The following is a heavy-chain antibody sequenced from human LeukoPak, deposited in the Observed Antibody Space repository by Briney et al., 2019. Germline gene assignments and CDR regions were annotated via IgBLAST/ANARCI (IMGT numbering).Heavy chain of an antibody. Sequence: SQTLSLTCAISGDSVSSNSVAWNWIRQSPSRGLEWLGRTYYRSKWHNDYAVSVRSRITINPDTSKNQFSLQLNSVTSEDTAVYYCARGRVNAFDIWGQGTMVTVSS. J-gene: IGHJ3*02. CDR1: GDSVSSNSVA. V-gene: IGHV6-1*01. CDR3: ARGRVNAFDI. CDR2: TYYRSKWHN. D-gene: IGHD3-3*01.